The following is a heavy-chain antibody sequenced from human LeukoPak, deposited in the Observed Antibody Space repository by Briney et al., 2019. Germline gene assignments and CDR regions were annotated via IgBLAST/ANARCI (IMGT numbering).Heavy chain of an antibody. V-gene: IGHV3-33*08. J-gene: IGHJ4*02. CDR3: ARAFSPYYYDSSGYYPFDY. CDR1: GFTFNSYS. D-gene: IGHD3-22*01. Sequence: GGSLRLSCAASGFTFNSYSMHWVRQAPGKGLEWVAVIWYDGSNKYYADSVKGRFTISRDNSKNTLYLQMNSLRAEDTAVYYCARAFSPYYYDSSGYYPFDYWGQGTLVTVSS. CDR2: IWYDGSNK.